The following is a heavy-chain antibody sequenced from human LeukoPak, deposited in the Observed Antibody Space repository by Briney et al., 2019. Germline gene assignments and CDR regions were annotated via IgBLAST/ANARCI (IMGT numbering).Heavy chain of an antibody. CDR2: INHSGST. V-gene: IGHV4-34*01. Sequence: SETLSLTCVVYGGSFSGYYWSWIRQPPGKGLEWIGEINHSGSTNYNPSLKSRVTISVDTSKNQFSLKLSSVTAADTAVYYCARGYLGFYYYYMDVWGKGTTVTVSS. CDR1: GGSFSGYY. D-gene: IGHD2/OR15-2a*01. CDR3: ARGYLGFYYYYMDV. J-gene: IGHJ6*03.